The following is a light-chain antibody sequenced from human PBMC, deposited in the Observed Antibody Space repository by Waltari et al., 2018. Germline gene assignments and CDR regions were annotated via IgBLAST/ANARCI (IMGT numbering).Light chain of an antibody. J-gene: IGKJ1*01. CDR3: HQYGSSIRS. CDR2: AAA. Sequence: EIVLTQSPGTLSLSPGATAILSCRASQNVSQNHVAWFQVKPGQPPRLLIYAAANRAPGVPVKFSGRGSVTDFSLTILIVEPEDFAVYSCHQYGSSIRSFGQGTKVEVK. V-gene: IGKV3-20*01. CDR1: QNVSQNH.